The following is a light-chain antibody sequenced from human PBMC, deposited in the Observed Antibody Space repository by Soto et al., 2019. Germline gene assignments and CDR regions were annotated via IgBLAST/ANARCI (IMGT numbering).Light chain of an antibody. CDR3: QQYKNWPPSMYT. V-gene: IGKV3-15*01. J-gene: IGKJ2*01. CDR1: ESVSSN. CDR2: GAS. Sequence: EVVLTQSPATLSVSPGERATLSCRASESVSSNLAWYQQKRGQAPRLLMYGASTRATGIPARFSGSGSGTECTLTISSLQSEDFAVYYCQQYKNWPPSMYTFGQGTKLEIK.